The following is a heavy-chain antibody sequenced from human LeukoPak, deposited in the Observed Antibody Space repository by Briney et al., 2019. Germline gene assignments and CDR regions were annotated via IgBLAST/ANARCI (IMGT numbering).Heavy chain of an antibody. V-gene: IGHV4-34*01. J-gene: IGHJ5*02. CDR1: GGSFSGYD. CDR2: INHSGST. CDR3: ARVRDYYGSGSGWFDP. Sequence: PSETLSLTCAVYGGSFSGYDWSWIRQPPGKGLEWIGEINHSGSTNYNPSLKSRVTISVDTSKNQFSLKLSPVTAADTAVYYCARVRDYYGSGSGWFDPWGQGTLVTVSS. D-gene: IGHD3-10*01.